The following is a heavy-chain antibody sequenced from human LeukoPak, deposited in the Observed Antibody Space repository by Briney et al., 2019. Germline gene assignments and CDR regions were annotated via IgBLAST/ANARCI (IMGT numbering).Heavy chain of an antibody. CDR1: GYSFTSYW. CDR2: IYPGDSDT. V-gene: IGHV5-51*01. D-gene: IGHD4-11*01. J-gene: IGHJ5*02. Sequence: GESLKISCKGSGYSFTSYWIGCVRQMPGKGLEWMGIIYPGDSDTRYSPSFQGQVAISADKSISTAYLQWSSLKASDTAMYYCARQRGGYSNYVSWFDPWGQGTLVTVSS. CDR3: ARQRGGYSNYVSWFDP.